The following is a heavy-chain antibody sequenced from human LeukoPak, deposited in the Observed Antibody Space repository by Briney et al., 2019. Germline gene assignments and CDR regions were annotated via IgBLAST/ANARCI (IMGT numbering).Heavy chain of an antibody. CDR1: GYTFTGYY. V-gene: IGHV1-2*02. Sequence: GASVKVSCKASGYTFTGYYMHWVRQAPGQGLEWMGWINPNSGGTNYAQKFQGRVTMTRDTSIGTAYMELSRLRSDDTAVYYCAREECSGYDFLFDYWGQGTLVTVSS. CDR2: INPNSGGT. J-gene: IGHJ4*02. CDR3: AREECSGYDFLFDY. D-gene: IGHD5-12*01.